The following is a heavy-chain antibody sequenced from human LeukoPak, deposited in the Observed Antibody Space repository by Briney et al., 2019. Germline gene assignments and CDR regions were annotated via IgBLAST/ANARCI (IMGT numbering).Heavy chain of an antibody. CDR2: THYSGST. D-gene: IGHD6-19*01. Sequence: SETLSLTCTVSGVSISTYYWSWIRRPPGKGLEWIGYTHYSGSTNYNPSLKSRVTISVDTSKNQFSLKLSSVTAADTAVYYCASESVALAGIDYWGQGTLVTVSS. V-gene: IGHV4-59*08. CDR3: ASESVALAGIDY. CDR1: GVSISTYY. J-gene: IGHJ4*02.